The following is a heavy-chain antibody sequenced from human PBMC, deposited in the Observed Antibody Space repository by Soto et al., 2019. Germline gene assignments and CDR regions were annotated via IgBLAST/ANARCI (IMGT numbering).Heavy chain of an antibody. Sequence: LRLSCSASGFTFSSYPMSWVRQAPGKGLEWVSTISGSGGTTYYADTVKGRFTVSRDNPKNALYLQMNSLTAEDTAVYYCASWVGATAWYYFDYWGPGTLVTVSS. CDR1: GFTFSSYP. V-gene: IGHV3-23*01. CDR3: ASWVGATAWYYFDY. D-gene: IGHD1-26*01. J-gene: IGHJ4*02. CDR2: ISGSGGTT.